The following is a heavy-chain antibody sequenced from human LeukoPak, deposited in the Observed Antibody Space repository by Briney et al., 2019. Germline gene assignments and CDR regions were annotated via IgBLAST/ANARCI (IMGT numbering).Heavy chain of an antibody. CDR2: IYPGDSDT. J-gene: IGHJ4*02. V-gene: IGHV5-51*01. D-gene: IGHD3-22*01. Sequence: GESLKISCKGSGYSFTSYWIGWVRQMPGKGLEWMGIIYPGDSDTGYSPSFQGQVTISADKSISTAYLQWSSLKASDTAMYYCARFRGPLEVSGSDYYDSSGYSGYFDYWGQGTLVTVSS. CDR1: GYSFTSYW. CDR3: ARFRGPLEVSGSDYYDSSGYSGYFDY.